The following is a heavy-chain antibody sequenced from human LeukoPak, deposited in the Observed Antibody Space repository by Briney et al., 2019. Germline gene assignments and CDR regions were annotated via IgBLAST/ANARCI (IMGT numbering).Heavy chain of an antibody. V-gene: IGHV4-59*08. CDR1: GGSISSYY. D-gene: IGHD5-12*01. CDR3: ARHLGGYEEIDY. J-gene: IGHJ4*02. CDR2: IYYSGST. Sequence: SETLSLTCTVSGGSISSYYWSWIRQPPGKGLEWIGYIYYSGSTNYNPSLKSRVTISVDTSKNQFSLKLSSVTAADTAVYYCARHLGGYEEIDYWGQGTLVTVSS.